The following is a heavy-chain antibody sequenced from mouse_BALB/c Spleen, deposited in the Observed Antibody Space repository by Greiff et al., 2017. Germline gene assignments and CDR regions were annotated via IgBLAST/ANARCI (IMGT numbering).Heavy chain of an antibody. Sequence: QVQLKESGPGLVQPSQSLSITCTVSGFSLTSYGVHWVRQSPGKGLEWLGVIWSGGSTDYNAAFISRLSISKDNSKSQVFFKMNSLQANDTAIYYCARTGGYYGGFAYWGQGTLVTVSA. CDR3: ARTGGYYGGFAY. J-gene: IGHJ3*01. CDR1: GFSLTSYG. CDR2: IWSGGST. V-gene: IGHV2-2*02. D-gene: IGHD2-3*01.